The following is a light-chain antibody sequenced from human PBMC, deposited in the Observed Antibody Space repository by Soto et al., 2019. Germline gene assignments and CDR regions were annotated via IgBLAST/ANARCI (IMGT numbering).Light chain of an antibody. Sequence: EIVLTQSPATLSLSPGERTTLSCRASQSVSRYLAWYQQKPGQAPRLLIYDASNRATGIPARFSGSGSGTDFTLTISSLEPEDFAVYYCQQRGKWPITFGQGTRLEMK. CDR1: QSVSRY. CDR3: QQRGKWPIT. CDR2: DAS. V-gene: IGKV3-11*01. J-gene: IGKJ5*01.